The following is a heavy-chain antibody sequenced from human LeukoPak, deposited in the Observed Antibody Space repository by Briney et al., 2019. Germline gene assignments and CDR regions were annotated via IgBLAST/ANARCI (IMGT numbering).Heavy chain of an antibody. CDR3: ARVMYSSGWYGYFDL. V-gene: IGHV3-20*04. CDR1: GFTFDDYG. J-gene: IGHJ2*01. Sequence: GGSLRLSCAASGFTFDDYGMTWVRQAPGKGLEWVSGINWNGGSTGYADSVRGRFTISRHNAKNSLFLQMNSLRAEDTALYSCARVMYSSGWYGYFDLWGRGTLVTVSS. D-gene: IGHD6-19*01. CDR2: INWNGGST.